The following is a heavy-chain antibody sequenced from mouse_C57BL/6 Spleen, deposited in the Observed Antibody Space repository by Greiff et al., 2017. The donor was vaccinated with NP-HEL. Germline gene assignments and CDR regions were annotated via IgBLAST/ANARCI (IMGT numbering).Heavy chain of an antibody. CDR1: GYTFTSYW. CDR3: ALTMIKAY. CDR2: IYPSDSET. V-gene: IGHV1-61*01. J-gene: IGHJ3*01. Sequence: QQSCKASGYTFTSYWMDWVKQRPGQGLEWIGNIYPSDSETHYNQKFKDKATLTVDKSSSTAYMQLSSLTSEDSAVYYCALTMIKAYWGQGTLVTVSA. D-gene: IGHD2-4*01.